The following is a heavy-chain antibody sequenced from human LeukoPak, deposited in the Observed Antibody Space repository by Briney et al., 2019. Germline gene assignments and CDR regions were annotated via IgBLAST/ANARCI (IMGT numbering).Heavy chain of an antibody. CDR3: AREGPDGGVYWYFDL. CDR1: GGTFSSYA. CDR2: IIPIFGTA. V-gene: IGHV1-69*13. D-gene: IGHD3-3*01. J-gene: IGHJ2*01. Sequence: GASVKVSCKASGGTFSSYAISWVRQAPGQGLEWMGGIIPIFGTAYYAQKFQGRVTITADESTSTAYMELSSLRSEDTAVYYCAREGPDGGVYWYFDLWGRGTLVTVSS.